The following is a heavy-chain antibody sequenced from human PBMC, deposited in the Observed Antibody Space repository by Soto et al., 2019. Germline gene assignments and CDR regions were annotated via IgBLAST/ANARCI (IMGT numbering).Heavy chain of an antibody. CDR2: INPNSGGT. CDR1: GYTFTGYY. D-gene: IGHD3-22*01. CDR3: VRVSRHDYYDSSGYYWFNY. Sequence: ASVKVSCKASGYTFTGYYMHWVRQAPGQGLEWMGWINPNSGGTNYAQKFQGWVTMNRDTSISTAYMELSRLRSDDTGVYYCVRVSRHDYYDSSGYYWFNYWGQGTLVTVSS. V-gene: IGHV1-2*04. J-gene: IGHJ4*02.